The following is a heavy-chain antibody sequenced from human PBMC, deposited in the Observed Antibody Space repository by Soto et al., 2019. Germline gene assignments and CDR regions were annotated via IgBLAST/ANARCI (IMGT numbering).Heavy chain of an antibody. CDR1: GYSFTTYW. Sequence: PGESLKISCXASGYSFTTYWISWVRQMPGKGLEWMGRIDPINSYINYSPSFHGHVTISVDRSISTAYLQWSSLKASDTAMYYCARPIGGDSSGYYSSYYAMDVWGQGTTVTVSS. J-gene: IGHJ6*02. CDR3: ARPIGGDSSGYYSSYYAMDV. CDR2: IDPINSYI. D-gene: IGHD3-22*01. V-gene: IGHV5-10-1*01.